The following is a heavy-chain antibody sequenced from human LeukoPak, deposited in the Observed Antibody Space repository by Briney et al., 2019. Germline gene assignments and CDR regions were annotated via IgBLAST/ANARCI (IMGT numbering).Heavy chain of an antibody. CDR2: IWYDGSNR. Sequence: QSGGSLRLSCAASGFTFSSYGMHWVRQAPGKGLEWVAVIWYDGSNRYYADSVKGRFTISRDNSKNTLYLQMNSLRAEDTAVYYCARDYYDSSGYLNWGQGTLVTVSS. D-gene: IGHD3-22*01. CDR1: GFTFSSYG. CDR3: ARDYYDSSGYLN. J-gene: IGHJ4*02. V-gene: IGHV3-33*01.